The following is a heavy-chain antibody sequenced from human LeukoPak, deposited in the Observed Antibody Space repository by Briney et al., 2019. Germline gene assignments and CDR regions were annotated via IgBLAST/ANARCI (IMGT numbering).Heavy chain of an antibody. CDR3: AKDPQVATINYFDY. D-gene: IGHD5-24*01. CDR2: ISGSGGST. V-gene: IGHV3-23*01. J-gene: IGHJ4*02. Sequence: GGSLRLSCAASRFIFSYHWMHWIRQAPGKGLEWVSAISGSGGSTYYADSVKGRFTISRDNPKNTLYLQMNSLRAEDTAVYYCAKDPQVATINYFDYWGQGTLVTVSS. CDR1: RFIFSYHW.